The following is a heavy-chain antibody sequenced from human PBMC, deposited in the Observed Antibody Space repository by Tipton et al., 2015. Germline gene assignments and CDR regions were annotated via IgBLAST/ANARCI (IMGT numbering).Heavy chain of an antibody. CDR3: ARGGGVGYDNFDY. D-gene: IGHD5-12*01. V-gene: IGHV3-33*08. J-gene: IGHJ4*02. CDR2: IWFDGSDK. Sequence: SLRLSCVASGFSVDDYAMHWVRQAPGTGLDWVAVIWFDGSDKYYADSVKGRFTISRDNSKNTLFLQMNSLRAEDTAVYYCARGGGVGYDNFDYWGQGTLVAVSS. CDR1: GFSVDDYA.